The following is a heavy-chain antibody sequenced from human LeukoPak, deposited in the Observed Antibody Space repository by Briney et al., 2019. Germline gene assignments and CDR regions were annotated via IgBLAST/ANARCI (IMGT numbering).Heavy chain of an antibody. CDR3: AKDWGTSSLYLVN. CDR1: GLTFSSNG. V-gene: IGHV3-30*02. D-gene: IGHD6-6*01. CDR2: IRYDGNNK. Sequence: GRSLRLSCVVSGLTFSSNGMHWVRQAPGEGLEWVAFIRYDGNNKNYADSVKGRFTISRDNSKNTLYLQMNSLRTEDTAVYYCAKDWGTSSLYLVNWGQGTLVTVSS. J-gene: IGHJ4*02.